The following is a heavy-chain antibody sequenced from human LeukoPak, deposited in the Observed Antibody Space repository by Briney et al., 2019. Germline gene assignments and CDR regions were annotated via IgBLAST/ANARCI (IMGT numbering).Heavy chain of an antibody. CDR1: GFTDSSNS. CDR2: TYSGGST. D-gene: IGHD3-9*01. J-gene: IGHJ4*02. V-gene: IGHV3-53*01. CDR3: ARVGTDWSNDY. Sequence: GGSLRLSCAASGFTDSSNSMSWVRQAPGKGLEWVSITYSGGSTYYADSVKGRFTISRDNSKNTLFLQMNSLRAEDTAVYYCARVGTDWSNDYWGQGTLVTVSS.